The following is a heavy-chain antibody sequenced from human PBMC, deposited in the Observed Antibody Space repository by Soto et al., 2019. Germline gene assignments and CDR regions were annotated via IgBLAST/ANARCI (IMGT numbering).Heavy chain of an antibody. J-gene: IGHJ3*02. CDR2: IYSGGST. CDR3: ARGGPDAFDI. Sequence: VQLVESGGGLVQPGGSLRLSCAVSGFTVSSNYMTWVRQAPGKGLEWVSFIYSGGSTFYGDSVKGRFTISRDNSKNTLFLQMNSLRAEDTAVYYCARGGPDAFDIWGQGTMVIVSS. V-gene: IGHV3-66*01. CDR1: GFTVSSNY.